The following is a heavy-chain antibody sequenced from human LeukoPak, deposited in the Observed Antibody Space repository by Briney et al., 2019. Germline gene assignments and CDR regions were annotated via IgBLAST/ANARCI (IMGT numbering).Heavy chain of an antibody. CDR3: ARRESWSPHAFDI. J-gene: IGHJ3*02. CDR2: IYYSGSI. CDR1: GGSISSYY. V-gene: IGHV4-59*08. Sequence: PSETLSLTCTVSGGSISSYYWSWIRQPPGKGLEWIGYIYYSGSINYNPSLKSRVTISVDTSKNQFSLKLSSVTAADTAVYYCARRESWSPHAFDIWGQGTMVTVSS.